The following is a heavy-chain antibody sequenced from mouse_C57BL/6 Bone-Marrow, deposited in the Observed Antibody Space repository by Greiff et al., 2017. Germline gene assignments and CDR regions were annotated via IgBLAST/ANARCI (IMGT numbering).Heavy chain of an antibody. V-gene: IGHV1-69*01. CDR2: IDPSDSYT. Sequence: VQLQQPGAELVMPGASVKLSCKASGYTFTSYWMHWVKQRPGQGLEWIGEIDPSDSYTNYNQKFKGKSTLTVDKSSSTAYMQLSSLTSEDSAVYYCARYGYDYAWFAYWGQGTLVTVSA. J-gene: IGHJ3*01. D-gene: IGHD2-4*01. CDR1: GYTFTSYW. CDR3: ARYGYDYAWFAY.